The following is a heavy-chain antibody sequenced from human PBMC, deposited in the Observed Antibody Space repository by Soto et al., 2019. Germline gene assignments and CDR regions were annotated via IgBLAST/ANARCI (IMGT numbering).Heavy chain of an antibody. CDR1: GGSISSSSYY. V-gene: IGHV4-39*01. Sequence: ASETLSLTCTVSGGSISSSSYYWGWIRQPPGKGLEWIGSIYYSGSTYYNPSLKSRVTISVDTSKNQFSLKLSSVTAADTAVYYCARIFSRGRYYYGSGSSRGYYYYMDVWGKGTTVTVSS. D-gene: IGHD3-10*01. CDR3: ARIFSRGRYYYGSGSSRGYYYYMDV. J-gene: IGHJ6*03. CDR2: IYYSGST.